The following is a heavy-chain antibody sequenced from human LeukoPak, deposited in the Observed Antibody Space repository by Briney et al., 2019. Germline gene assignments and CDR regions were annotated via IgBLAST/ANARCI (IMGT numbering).Heavy chain of an antibody. CDR2: IYYSGNT. CDR3: ARPGYCSGDTCYVPFDY. J-gene: IGHJ4*02. CDR1: GVSISSSNSY. Sequence: SETLSLTCTVSGVSISSSNSYWGWIRQPPGKGLEWIGSIYYSGNTYYNASLKSQVSISIDTSKSQFSLRLTSVTAADTAVYYCARPGYCSGDTCYVPFDYWGQGTLVTVSS. D-gene: IGHD2-15*01. V-gene: IGHV4-39*01.